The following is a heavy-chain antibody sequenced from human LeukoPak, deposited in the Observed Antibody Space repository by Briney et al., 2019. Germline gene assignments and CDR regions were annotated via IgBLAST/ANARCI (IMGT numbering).Heavy chain of an antibody. Sequence: ASETLSLTCAVSGGSISSSSYYWGWIRQPPGKGLEWIGSIYYSGSTYYNPSLKSRVTISVDTSKNQFSLKLSSVTAADTAVYYCARAWGIAAAGEYFQHWGQGTLVTVSS. CDR3: ARAWGIAAAGEYFQH. CDR1: GGSISSSSYY. D-gene: IGHD6-13*01. J-gene: IGHJ1*01. V-gene: IGHV4-39*07. CDR2: IYYSGST.